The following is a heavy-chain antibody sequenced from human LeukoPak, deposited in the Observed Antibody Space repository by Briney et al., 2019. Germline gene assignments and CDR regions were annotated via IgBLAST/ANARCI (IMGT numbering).Heavy chain of an antibody. CDR3: ARGVTTVTTSQRVSYWFDP. V-gene: IGHV4-31*03. CDR1: GGSISSGGYY. D-gene: IGHD4-11*01. CDR2: IYYSGST. J-gene: IGHJ5*02. Sequence: PSETLSLTCTVSGGSISSGGYYWSWIRQHPGKGLEWIGYIYYSGSTYYNPSLKSRVTISVDTSKNQFSLKLSSVTAADTAVYYCARGVTTVTTSQRVSYWFDPWGQGTLVTVSS.